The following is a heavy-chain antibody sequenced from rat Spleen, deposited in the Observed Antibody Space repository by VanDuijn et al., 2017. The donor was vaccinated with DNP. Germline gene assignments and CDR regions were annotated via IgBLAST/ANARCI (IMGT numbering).Heavy chain of an antibody. J-gene: IGHJ4*01. CDR2: IKAKSNNYAT. V-gene: IGHV6-6*01. D-gene: IGHD1-2*01. CDR1: GFTFSTAW. CDR3: AWEDSSYIGAMDA. Sequence: EVQVLESGGGLVQPGNSLKLSCATSGFTFSTAWMYWYRQFPEKRLEWVARIKAKSNNYATDYTESVKGRFTISRDDSKSSIYLQMNNLKEEDTAIYYCAWEDSSYIGAMDAWGQGTSVTVSS.